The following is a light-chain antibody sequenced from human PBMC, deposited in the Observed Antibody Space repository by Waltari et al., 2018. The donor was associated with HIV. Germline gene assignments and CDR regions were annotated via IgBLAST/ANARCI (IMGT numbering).Light chain of an antibody. Sequence: QSALTQPASVSGSPGQSLTIPCTGTSRDVGSSNLVSWYQQHPGKAPKLMIYEGSKRPSGVSNRFSGSKSGNTASLTISGLQAEDEADYYCCSYAGSSLYVFGTGTKVTVL. CDR2: EGS. CDR3: CSYAGSSLYV. J-gene: IGLJ1*01. V-gene: IGLV2-23*01. CDR1: SRDVGSSNL.